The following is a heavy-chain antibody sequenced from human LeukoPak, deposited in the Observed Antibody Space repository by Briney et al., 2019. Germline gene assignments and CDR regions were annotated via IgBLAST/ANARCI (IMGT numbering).Heavy chain of an antibody. Sequence: SETLSLTCTVSGGSISSYYWSWIRQPAGKGLEWIGRIYTSGSTNYNPSLKTRVTLSVDTSKNQFSLKLSSVTAADTAVYYCARDVITAGYYMDVWGKGTTVTVSS. J-gene: IGHJ6*03. D-gene: IGHD3-16*02. CDR2: IYTSGST. V-gene: IGHV4-4*07. CDR3: ARDVITAGYYMDV. CDR1: GGSISSYY.